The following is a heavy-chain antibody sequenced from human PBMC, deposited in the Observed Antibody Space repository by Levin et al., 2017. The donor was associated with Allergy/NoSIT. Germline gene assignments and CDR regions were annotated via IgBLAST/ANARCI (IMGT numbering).Heavy chain of an antibody. D-gene: IGHD6-19*01. CDR1: GDSVSSNSAA. CDR3: ARAQGFGSGWPSGYYFDY. Sequence: SETLSLTCAISGDSVSSNSAAWNWIRQSPSRGLEWLGRTYYRSKWYNDYAVSMKGRIIINPDTSRSQFSLQLNSVTPEDTAVYYCARAQGFGSGWPSGYYFDYWGQGTLVTVSP. CDR2: TYYRSKWYN. V-gene: IGHV6-1*01. J-gene: IGHJ4*02.